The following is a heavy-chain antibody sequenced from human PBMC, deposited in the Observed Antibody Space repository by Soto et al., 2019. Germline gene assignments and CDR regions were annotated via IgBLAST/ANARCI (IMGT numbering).Heavy chain of an antibody. CDR1: GFTFSTYT. CDR3: AKDRQPYGIWTFDL. Sequence: EAPLLESGGQLVQPGGSLRLSCAASGFTFSTYTMNWVRQAPGKGLEWVAGIFPGGSTYYANSVKGRFTISRDHSQSSVFLQMSSLRDEDTAVYYCAKDRQPYGIWTFDLWGQGTLVTVSS. J-gene: IGHJ4*02. CDR2: IFPGGST. V-gene: IGHV3-23*03. D-gene: IGHD3-10*01.